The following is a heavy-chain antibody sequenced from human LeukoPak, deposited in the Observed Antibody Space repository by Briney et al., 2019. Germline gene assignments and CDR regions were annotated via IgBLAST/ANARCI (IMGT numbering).Heavy chain of an antibody. D-gene: IGHD3-9*01. J-gene: IGHJ2*01. CDR2: IYYSGST. V-gene: IGHV4-59*08. CDR3: ASPLPGLRYFDWLLASPANWYFDL. Sequence: PSETLSLTCTVSGGSLSSFYWSWIRQPPGKGLEWIGYIYYSGSTNYNPSLKSRVTISVDTSKNQFSLKLSSVTAADTAVYYCASPLPGLRYFDWLLASPANWYFDLWGRGTLVTVSS. CDR1: GGSLSSFY.